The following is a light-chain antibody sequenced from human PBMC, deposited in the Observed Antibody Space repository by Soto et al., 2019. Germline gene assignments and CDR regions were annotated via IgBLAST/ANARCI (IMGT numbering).Light chain of an antibody. CDR1: QSVSSN. V-gene: IGKV3-15*01. J-gene: IGKJ4*01. CDR2: GAS. Sequence: EIVMTQSPATLSVSPGERAILSCRASQSVSSNLAWYQQKPGQAPRLLIYGASTRATGIPARFSGSGSGTEFTLTISSLQSEDFGLYYCQQYDNWPPLTFGGGTKVEI. CDR3: QQYDNWPPLT.